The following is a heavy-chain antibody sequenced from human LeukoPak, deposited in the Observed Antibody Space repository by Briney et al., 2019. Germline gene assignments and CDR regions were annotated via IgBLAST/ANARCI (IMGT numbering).Heavy chain of an antibody. CDR1: GYTFAVYY. J-gene: IGHJ3*02. V-gene: IGHV1-2*02. CDR2: VDPDSGGT. Sequence: ASVKVSCKASGYTFAVYYLHWVRQAPGQGLEWMGCVDPDSGGTKYAQKFQGRVTMTRDTTISTAYMELSRLRSDDTAVYYCAREYYDSSGRKHAFENWGQGTMVTVSS. CDR3: AREYYDSSGRKHAFEN. D-gene: IGHD3-22*01.